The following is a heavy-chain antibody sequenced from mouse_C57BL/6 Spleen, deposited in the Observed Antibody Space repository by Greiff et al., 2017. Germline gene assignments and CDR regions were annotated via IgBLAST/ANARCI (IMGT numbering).Heavy chain of an antibody. D-gene: IGHD2-3*01. V-gene: IGHV2-2*01. CDR2: IWSGGST. CDR1: GFSLTSYG. J-gene: IGHJ3*01. CDR3: ARSYDGYYEGWFAY. Sequence: VMLVESGPVLVQPSQSLSITCTVSGFSLTSYGVHWVRQSPGKGLEWLGVIWSGGSTDYNAAFISRLSISKDNSKSQVFFKMNSLQADDTAIYYCARSYDGYYEGWFAYWGQGTLVTVSA.